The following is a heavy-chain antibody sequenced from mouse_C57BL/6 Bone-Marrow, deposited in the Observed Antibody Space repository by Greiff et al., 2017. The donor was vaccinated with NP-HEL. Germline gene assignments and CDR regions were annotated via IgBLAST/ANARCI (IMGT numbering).Heavy chain of an antibody. D-gene: IGHD2-4*01. Sequence: EVKLVESEGGLVQPGSSMKLSCTASGFTFSDYSMAWVRQVPEKGLEWVANINYDGSSTYYLDSLKSRFIISRDNAKNILYLQMSSLTSEDTATYYCAREGGLRRRTYAMDYWGQGTSVTVSS. V-gene: IGHV5-16*01. CDR2: INYDGSST. CDR1: GFTFSDYS. J-gene: IGHJ4*01. CDR3: AREGGLRRRTYAMDY.